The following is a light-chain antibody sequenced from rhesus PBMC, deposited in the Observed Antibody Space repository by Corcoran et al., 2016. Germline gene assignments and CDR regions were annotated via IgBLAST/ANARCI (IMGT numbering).Light chain of an antibody. CDR1: QGISSW. V-gene: IGKV1-22*01. Sequence: DIQMTQSPSSLSASVGDTVTITCQASQGISSWLAWYQQKPRKTPKLLIYKASSFQSGVPLRFSGSGSGTDFTLTISSLQPEDFATYYCLQYSSSPYSFGQGTKVEIK. CDR2: KAS. J-gene: IGKJ2*01. CDR3: LQYSSSPYS.